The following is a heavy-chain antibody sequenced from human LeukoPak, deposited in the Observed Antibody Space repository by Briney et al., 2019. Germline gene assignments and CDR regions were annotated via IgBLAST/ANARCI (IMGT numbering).Heavy chain of an antibody. D-gene: IGHD5-24*01. Sequence: GGSLRLSCAASGFTVSSNYMSWVRQAPGKGLEWVSVIYTSGSTNYADSVKGRFTISRDNSKNTLYLQMNSLRAEDTAVYYCARDLGQFTDIWGQGTMVTVSS. CDR3: ARDLGQFTDI. CDR2: IYTSGST. V-gene: IGHV3-53*01. CDR1: GFTVSSNY. J-gene: IGHJ3*02.